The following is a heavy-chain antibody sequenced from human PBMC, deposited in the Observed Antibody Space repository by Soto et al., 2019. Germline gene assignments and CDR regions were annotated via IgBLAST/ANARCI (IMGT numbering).Heavy chain of an antibody. CDR1: GGASSGYY. J-gene: IGHJ6*03. V-gene: IGHV4-34*02. D-gene: IGHD3-16*01. CDR2: INHGGRT. CDR3: ARGWGRYYSFSIMYV. Sequence: QVQLQQWGAGLLKPSETLSLTCAISGGASSGYYWTWVRQPPGKGLDWIGEINHGGRTNYNPSLHRRVTISIDTSKNQFSLRLTSVTAADTAVYFCARGWGRYYSFSIMYVWGEGTTVTVSS.